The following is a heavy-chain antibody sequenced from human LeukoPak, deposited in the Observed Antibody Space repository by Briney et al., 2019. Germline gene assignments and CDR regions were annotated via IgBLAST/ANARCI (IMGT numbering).Heavy chain of an antibody. V-gene: IGHV3-21*01. Sequence: GGSLRLSCAASGFTFSSYSMNWVRQAPGKGLEWVSSISSSSSYIYYADSVKGRFTISRDNAKNSLCLQMNSLRAEDTAVYYCARAWELAFDIWGQGTMVTVSS. D-gene: IGHD1-26*01. J-gene: IGHJ3*02. CDR3: ARAWELAFDI. CDR2: ISSSSSYI. CDR1: GFTFSSYS.